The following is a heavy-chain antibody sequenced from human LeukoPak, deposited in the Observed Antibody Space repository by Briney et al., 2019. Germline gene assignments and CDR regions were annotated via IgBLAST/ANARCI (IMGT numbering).Heavy chain of an antibody. CDR3: ARASEVSSSWYNSFDY. Sequence: GGSLRLSCAASGFTFRNYEINWVRQAPGKGLEWVSGINWNGGSTGYADSVKGRFTISRDNAKNSLYLQMNSLRAEDTALYYCARASEVSSSWYNSFDYWGQGTLVTVSS. CDR2: INWNGGST. J-gene: IGHJ4*02. V-gene: IGHV3-20*04. CDR1: GFTFRNYE. D-gene: IGHD6-13*01.